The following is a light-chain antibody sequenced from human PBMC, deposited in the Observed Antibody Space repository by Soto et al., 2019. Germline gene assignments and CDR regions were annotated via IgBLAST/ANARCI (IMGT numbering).Light chain of an antibody. V-gene: IGKV3-15*01. J-gene: IGKJ2*01. CDR2: GAS. CDR3: QKYNNWPYT. CDR1: QSVSSN. Sequence: EIVMTQSPATLSVSPGERATLSCRASQSVSSNLAWYQQKPGQAPRLLIYGASTRATGIPARFSGSGSGTEFTLTISSLKSEYFAVYYCQKYNNWPYTFGQGTKLEIK.